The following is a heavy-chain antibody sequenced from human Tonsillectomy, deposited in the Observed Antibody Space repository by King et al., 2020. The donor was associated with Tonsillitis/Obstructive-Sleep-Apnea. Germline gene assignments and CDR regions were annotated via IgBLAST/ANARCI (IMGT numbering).Heavy chain of an antibody. CDR3: ARDKSVTNNYYYYYMDV. CDR2: ITSDGSST. V-gene: IGHV3-74*01. Sequence: VQLVESGGGLIQPGGSLRLSCAASGFTFSSYWMHWVRQAPGKGLVWVSRITSDGSSTTYADSVKGRFTISRDNAKNTLYLQMNSLRAEDTAVYFCARDKSVTNNYYYYYMDVWGKGTTVTVSS. CDR1: GFTFSSYW. D-gene: IGHD4-11*01. J-gene: IGHJ6*03.